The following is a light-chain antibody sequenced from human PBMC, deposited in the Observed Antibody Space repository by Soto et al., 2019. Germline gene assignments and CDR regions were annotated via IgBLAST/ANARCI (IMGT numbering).Light chain of an antibody. Sequence: EIVMTQSPANLSVSPGERATLSCRASQSVSSNLAWYQQKPGQAPRLLIYGASTRATGVPARFSGSGSGTEFTLTISSLQSEDFAVYCCQQYNNWPQRFGQGTKLEIK. CDR2: GAS. CDR1: QSVSSN. CDR3: QQYNNWPQR. V-gene: IGKV3-15*01. J-gene: IGKJ2*01.